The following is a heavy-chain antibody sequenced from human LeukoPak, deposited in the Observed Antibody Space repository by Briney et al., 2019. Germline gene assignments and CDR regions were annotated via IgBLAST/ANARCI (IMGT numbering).Heavy chain of an antibody. Sequence: ASVKVSCKASGYTFTGFYMHWVRQAPGQGLEWMGWINPNSGGTNYAQNFQGRVTMTRDTSISTAYMELSRLRSEDTAVYYCARIGGIVATDNWFDPWGQGTLVTVSS. CDR3: ARIGGIVATDNWFDP. CDR1: GYTFTGFY. J-gene: IGHJ5*02. CDR2: INPNSGGT. D-gene: IGHD5-12*01. V-gene: IGHV1-2*02.